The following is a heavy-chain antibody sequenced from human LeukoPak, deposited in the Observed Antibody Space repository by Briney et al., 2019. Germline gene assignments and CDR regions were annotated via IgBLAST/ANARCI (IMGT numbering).Heavy chain of an antibody. V-gene: IGHV3-23*01. CDR2: IVGSGDST. D-gene: IGHD3-22*01. CDR1: GFTFSSFA. Sequence: GGSLRLSCAASGFTFSSFAMSWVRQAPGKGLEWVSTIVGSGDSTYYADSVKGRFTISRDNSKNTLYLQMNSLRAEDTAVYYCARTGPGRSKYYYDSSGYYPFDYWGQGTLVTVSS. CDR3: ARTGPGRSKYYYDSSGYYPFDY. J-gene: IGHJ4*02.